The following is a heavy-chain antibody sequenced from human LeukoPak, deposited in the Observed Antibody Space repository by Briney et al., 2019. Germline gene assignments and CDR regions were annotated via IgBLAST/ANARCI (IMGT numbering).Heavy chain of an antibody. J-gene: IGHJ4*02. Sequence: PGGSLRLSCAASGFTFSSYSMNWVRQAPGKGLEWVSCISSTSNYIYYADSVKGRFTISRDNAKNSLFLQMNSLRAEDTAVYYCARDRSWGSLEGLYYFDCWGQGTLVTVSS. D-gene: IGHD3-16*01. V-gene: IGHV3-21*01. CDR3: ARDRSWGSLEGLYYFDC. CDR2: ISSTSNYI. CDR1: GFTFSSYS.